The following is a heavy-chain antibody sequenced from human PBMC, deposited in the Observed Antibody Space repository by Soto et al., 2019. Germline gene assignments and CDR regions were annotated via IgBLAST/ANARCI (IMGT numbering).Heavy chain of an antibody. J-gene: IGHJ3*02. V-gene: IGHV4-34*01. CDR2: INHSGST. Sequence: SETLSLTCAVYGGSFSGYYWSWIRQPPGKGLEWIGEINHSGSTNYNPSLKSRVTISVDTSKNQFSLKLSSVTAADTAVYYCARVPGYYDILTGYYNSAFDIWGQGTMVTVSS. CDR3: ARVPGYYDILTGYYNSAFDI. CDR1: GGSFSGYY. D-gene: IGHD3-9*01.